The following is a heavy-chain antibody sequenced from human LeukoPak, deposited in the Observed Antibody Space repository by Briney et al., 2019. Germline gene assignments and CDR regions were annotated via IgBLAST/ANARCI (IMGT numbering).Heavy chain of an antibody. J-gene: IGHJ4*02. V-gene: IGHV4-31*03. CDR1: GGSISSGGYY. Sequence: SETLSLTCTVSGGSISSGGYYWSWIRQHPGKGLEWIGYIYYSGSTYYNPSLKSRVTISVDTSKNQFSLKLSSVTAADTAVYYCARVLRHYYDSGGYYFDYWGQGTLVTVSS. CDR3: ARVLRHYYDSGGYYFDY. D-gene: IGHD3-22*01. CDR2: IYYSGST.